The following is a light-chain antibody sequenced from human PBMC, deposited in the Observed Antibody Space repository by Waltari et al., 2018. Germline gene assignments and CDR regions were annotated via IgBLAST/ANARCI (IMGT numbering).Light chain of an antibody. CDR3: QQYSRYTWT. CDR1: QNITKW. Sequence: DIQMTQSPSTLSASVGDRVTITCRASQNITKWLAWYQQKPGRAPKVLIDDASILKSGVPSRFSGSGSGTDFTLTISGLQPDDFATYYCQQYSRYTWTFGPGTKVDIK. V-gene: IGKV1-5*01. CDR2: DAS. J-gene: IGKJ1*01.